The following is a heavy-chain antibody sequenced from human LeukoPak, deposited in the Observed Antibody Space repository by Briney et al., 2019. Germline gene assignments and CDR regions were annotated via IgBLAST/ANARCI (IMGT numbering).Heavy chain of an antibody. D-gene: IGHD2-15*01. V-gene: IGHV4-59*08. CDR2: IYYSGRT. Sequence: SETLSLTCTVSGGSISSYYWSWIRQPPGKGLEWIGYIYYSGRTNYNPSLKSRVTISVDTSKNQFSLKLSSVTAAETAVYYCARGYCSGGTCYGYFELWGRGTLVTVSS. CDR3: ARGYCSGGTCYGYFEL. J-gene: IGHJ2*01. CDR1: GGSISSYY.